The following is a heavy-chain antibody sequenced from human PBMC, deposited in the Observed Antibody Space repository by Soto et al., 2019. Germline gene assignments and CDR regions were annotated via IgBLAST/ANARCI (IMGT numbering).Heavy chain of an antibody. D-gene: IGHD2-15*01. Sequence: RASVKVSCKASGGTFSSYAISWVRQAPGQGLEWMGGIIPIFGTANYAQKFQGRVTITADESTSTAYMELSSLRSEDTAVYYCARWDRYCSGGSCYSNYYYYGMDVWGQGTTVTVSS. J-gene: IGHJ6*02. CDR1: GGTFSSYA. CDR2: IIPIFGTA. V-gene: IGHV1-69*13. CDR3: ARWDRYCSGGSCYSNYYYYGMDV.